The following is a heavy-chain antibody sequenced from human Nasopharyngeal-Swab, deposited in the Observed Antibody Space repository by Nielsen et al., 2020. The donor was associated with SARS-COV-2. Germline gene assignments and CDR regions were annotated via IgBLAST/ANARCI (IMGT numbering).Heavy chain of an antibody. CDR2: INAGNGNT. CDR3: ARVGIMSGNLWGWFDP. J-gene: IGHJ5*02. CDR1: GYTFTSHA. V-gene: IGHV1-3*01. Sequence: ASVKVSCKASGYTFTSHAMHWVRQAPGQRLEWMGWINAGNGNTKYSQKFQGRVTITRDTSASTAYMELSSLRSEDTAVYYCARVGIMSGNLWGWFDPWGQGTLVTVSS. D-gene: IGHD1-26*01.